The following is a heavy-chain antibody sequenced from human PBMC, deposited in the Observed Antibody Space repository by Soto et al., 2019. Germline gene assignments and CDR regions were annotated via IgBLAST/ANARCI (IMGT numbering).Heavy chain of an antibody. J-gene: IGHJ4*02. D-gene: IGHD2-2*01. CDR2: ISYDGSNK. CDR3: ARGSIVVVPAAADY. V-gene: IGHV3-30-3*01. Sequence: QVQLVESGGGVVQPGRSLRLFCAASGFTFSSYAMHWVRQAPGKGLEWVAVISYDGSNKYYADSVKGRFTISRDNSKNTLYLQMNSLRAEDTAVYYCARGSIVVVPAAADYWGQGTLVTVSS. CDR1: GFTFSSYA.